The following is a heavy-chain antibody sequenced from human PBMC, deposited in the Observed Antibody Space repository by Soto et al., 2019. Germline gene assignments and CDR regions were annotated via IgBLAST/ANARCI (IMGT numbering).Heavy chain of an antibody. V-gene: IGHV4-30-2*01. CDR1: GGSISSGGYS. D-gene: IGHD6-19*01. CDR2: IYHSGST. Sequence: PSETLSLTCAVSGGSISSGGYSWSWIRQPPGKGLEWIGYIYHSGSTYYNPSLKSRVTISVDRSKNQFSLKLSSVTAADTAVYYCARGTGSQGPYDYWGQGTLVTVSS. J-gene: IGHJ4*02. CDR3: ARGTGSQGPYDY.